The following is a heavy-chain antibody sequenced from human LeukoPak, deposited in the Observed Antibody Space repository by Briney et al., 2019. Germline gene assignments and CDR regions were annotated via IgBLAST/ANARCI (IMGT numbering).Heavy chain of an antibody. CDR2: IIPIFGTA. J-gene: IGHJ4*02. CDR1: GYTFTSYY. D-gene: IGHD3-10*01. V-gene: IGHV1-69*06. Sequence: ASVKVSCKASGYTFTSYYMHWVRQAPGQGLEWMGGIIPIFGTANYAQKFQGRVTITADTSTSTAYMELSSLRSEDTAVYYCASLKSVVRGVTGRLDYWGQGTLVTVSS. CDR3: ASLKSVVRGVTGRLDY.